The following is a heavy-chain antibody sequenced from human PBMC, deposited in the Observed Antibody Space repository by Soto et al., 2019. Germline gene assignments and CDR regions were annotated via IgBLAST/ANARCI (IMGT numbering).Heavy chain of an antibody. CDR2: IVVGSGNT. Sequence: SVKVSCKASGFTFTSSAVQWVRQARGQRLEWRGWIVVGSGNTNYAQKFQEGVTITRDMSTSTAYMELSSLRSEDTAVYYCAAESVVVTRDAFDIWGQGTMVTVSS. J-gene: IGHJ3*02. V-gene: IGHV1-58*01. CDR1: GFTFTSSA. CDR3: AAESVVVTRDAFDI. D-gene: IGHD3-22*01.